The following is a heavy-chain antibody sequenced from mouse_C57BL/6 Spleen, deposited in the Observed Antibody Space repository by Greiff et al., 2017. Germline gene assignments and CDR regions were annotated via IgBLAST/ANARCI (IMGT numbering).Heavy chain of an antibody. Sequence: EVQLVESGGGLVKPGGSLKLSCAASGFTFSDYGMHWVRQAPEKGLEWVAYISSGSSTIYYADTVKGRFTISRDNAKNTLFLQMTSLRSEDTAMYYCARGNGYFSFAYWGQGTLVTVSA. D-gene: IGHD2-3*01. CDR3: ARGNGYFSFAY. CDR2: ISSGSSTI. V-gene: IGHV5-17*01. J-gene: IGHJ3*01. CDR1: GFTFSDYG.